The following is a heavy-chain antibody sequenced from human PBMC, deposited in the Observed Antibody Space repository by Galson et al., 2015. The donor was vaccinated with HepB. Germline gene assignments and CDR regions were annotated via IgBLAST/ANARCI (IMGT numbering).Heavy chain of an antibody. CDR3: TKEKSLGVFGGFDP. D-gene: IGHD3-16*01. CDR2: ISWNSGSI. CDR1: GFTFDDYA. Sequence: SLRLSCAASGFTFDDYAMHWVRQAPGKGLEWVSGISWNSGSIGYADSVKGRFTISRDNAKNSLYLQMNSLRAEDTALYYCTKEKSLGVFGGFDPWGQGTLVTVSS. J-gene: IGHJ5*02. V-gene: IGHV3-9*01.